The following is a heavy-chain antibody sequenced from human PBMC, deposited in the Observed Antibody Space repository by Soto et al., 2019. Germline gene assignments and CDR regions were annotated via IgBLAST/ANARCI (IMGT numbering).Heavy chain of an antibody. D-gene: IGHD4-17*01. CDR1: GFTFSSYA. J-gene: IGHJ6*02. V-gene: IGHV3-30-3*01. CDR3: ARDFELRRSRTVTTMGYYYYYGMDV. CDR2: ISYDGSNK. Sequence: GGSLRLSCAASGFTFSSYAMHWVRQAPGKGLEWVAVISYDGSNKYYADSVKGRFTISRDNSKNTLYLQMNSLRAEDTAVYYCARDFELRRSRTVTTMGYYYYYGMDVWGQGTTVTVSS.